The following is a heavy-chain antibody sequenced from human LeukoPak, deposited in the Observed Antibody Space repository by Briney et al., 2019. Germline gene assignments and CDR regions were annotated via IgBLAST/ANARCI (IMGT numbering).Heavy chain of an antibody. CDR3: ARDCSGGSCLRPFDY. Sequence: ASVKVSCKAFNYTFTSYGISWVRQAPGQGLEWMGWISAYNGNTNYAQKLQGRVTMTTDTSTSTAYMELRSLRSDDTAVYYCARDCSGGSCLRPFDYWGQGTLVTVSS. V-gene: IGHV1-18*01. CDR1: NYTFTSYG. D-gene: IGHD2-15*01. J-gene: IGHJ4*02. CDR2: ISAYNGNT.